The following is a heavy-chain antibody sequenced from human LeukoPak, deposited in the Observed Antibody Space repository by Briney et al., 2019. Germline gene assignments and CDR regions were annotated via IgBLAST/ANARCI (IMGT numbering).Heavy chain of an antibody. V-gene: IGHV1-46*01. D-gene: IGHD4-17*01. J-gene: IGHJ3*02. Sequence: GASVKVSCKASGYTFTSYYMHWVRQAPGQGLEWMGIINPSGGSTSYAQKFQGRVTMTRDTSTSTVYMELSSLRSEDTAVYYCESNGDEDAFDIWGQGTMVTVSS. CDR2: INPSGGST. CDR1: GYTFTSYY. CDR3: ESNGDEDAFDI.